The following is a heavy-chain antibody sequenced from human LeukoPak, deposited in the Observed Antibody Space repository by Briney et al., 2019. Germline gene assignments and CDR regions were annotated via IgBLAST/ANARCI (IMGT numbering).Heavy chain of an antibody. D-gene: IGHD1-26*01. CDR1: GDSFSSDSTA. CDR2: TYYRSKWYS. Sequence: SQTLSLTCDLSGDSFSSDSTAWHWLRQSPSRGLEWLGRTYYRSKWYSDYAISVKSRITVNPDASKNQFSLQLNSVCPEDTAIYFCARGGGGFDIWGQGTVVTVS. V-gene: IGHV6-1*01. CDR3: ARGGGGFDI. J-gene: IGHJ3*02.